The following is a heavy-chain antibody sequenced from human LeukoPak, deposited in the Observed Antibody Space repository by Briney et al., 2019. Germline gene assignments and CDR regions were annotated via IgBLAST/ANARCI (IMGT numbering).Heavy chain of an antibody. CDR3: AEDIRPQQLVDEYYFDY. Sequence: GGSLRLSCAASGFTFDDYAMHWVRQAPGKGLEWVSGISWNSGSIGYADSVKGRFTISRDNAKNSLYLQMNSLRAEDTALYYCAEDIRPQQLVDEYYFDYWGQGTLVTVSS. D-gene: IGHD6-13*01. J-gene: IGHJ4*02. V-gene: IGHV3-9*01. CDR1: GFTFDDYA. CDR2: ISWNSGSI.